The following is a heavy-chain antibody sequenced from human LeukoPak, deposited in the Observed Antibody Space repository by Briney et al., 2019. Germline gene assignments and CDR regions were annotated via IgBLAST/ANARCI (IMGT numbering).Heavy chain of an antibody. CDR2: ISGSGDIT. CDR1: GFTFRSYA. CDR3: AKVSRFAVVPAAMLDY. V-gene: IGHV3-23*01. J-gene: IGHJ4*02. Sequence: GGSLRLSCAASGFTFRSYAMSWVRKAPGKGLEWVSAISGSGDITYYADSMKGRFTMSRDNFKNTLYLQMNSLRAEDTAVYYCAKVSRFAVVPAAMLDYWGQGIQVTVSS. D-gene: IGHD2-2*01.